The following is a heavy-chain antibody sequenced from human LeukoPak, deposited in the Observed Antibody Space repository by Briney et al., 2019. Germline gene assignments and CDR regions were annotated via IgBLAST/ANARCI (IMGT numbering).Heavy chain of an antibody. CDR2: IYYSGST. D-gene: IGHD6-13*01. Sequence: PSETLSLTCTVSGVSISSYYWSWIRQPPGKGLEWIWYIYYSGSTNYNPSLKSRVTISVDTSKNQFSLKLSSVTAADTAVYYCARHGGQQQLVKNYYYGMDVWGQGTTVTVSS. CDR3: ARHGGQQQLVKNYYYGMDV. V-gene: IGHV4-59*08. CDR1: GVSISSYY. J-gene: IGHJ6*02.